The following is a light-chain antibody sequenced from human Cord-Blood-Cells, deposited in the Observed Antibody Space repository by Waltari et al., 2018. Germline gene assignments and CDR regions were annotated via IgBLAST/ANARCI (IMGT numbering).Light chain of an antibody. Sequence: QSALTQPASVSGSPGQSITISCTGTSSDGGGYNYASWYQQHPGKAPKLMIYDVSNRPSGVSNRFSGSKSGNTASLTISGLQAEDEADYYCSSYTSSSTVVFGGGTKLTVL. CDR2: DVS. J-gene: IGLJ2*01. V-gene: IGLV2-14*01. CDR3: SSYTSSSTVV. CDR1: SSDGGGYNY.